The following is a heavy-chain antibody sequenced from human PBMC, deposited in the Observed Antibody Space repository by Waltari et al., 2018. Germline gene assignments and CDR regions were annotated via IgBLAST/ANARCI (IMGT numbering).Heavy chain of an antibody. V-gene: IGHV4-34*01. Sequence: QVQLQQWGAGLLKPSETLSLTCAVYVGSFRGYYWSWIRRPPGKGLEWIGEINHSGSTNYNPSLKSRVTISVDTSKNQFSLKLSSVTAADTAVYYCARGRQDTAMGWAPYYYYGMDVWGQGTTVTVSS. CDR1: VGSFRGYY. CDR3: ARGRQDTAMGWAPYYYYGMDV. CDR2: INHSGST. J-gene: IGHJ6*02. D-gene: IGHD5-18*01.